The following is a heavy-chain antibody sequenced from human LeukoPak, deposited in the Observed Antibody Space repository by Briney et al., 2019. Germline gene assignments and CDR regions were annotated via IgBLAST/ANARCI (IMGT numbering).Heavy chain of an antibody. CDR1: GFNFSTFA. D-gene: IGHD3-9*01. J-gene: IGHJ3*02. CDR3: AREMRLPHNEILIDRRAFDI. Sequence: GGSLRLSCAASGFNFSTFALHWVRQAPGKGLEWVALISHMAHFKYYADSAKGRFTVSRDTSKNMLHLQMDSLRTEETALYYCAREMRLPHNEILIDRRAFDIWGQGTMVTVSS. CDR2: ISHMAHFK. V-gene: IGHV3-30*04.